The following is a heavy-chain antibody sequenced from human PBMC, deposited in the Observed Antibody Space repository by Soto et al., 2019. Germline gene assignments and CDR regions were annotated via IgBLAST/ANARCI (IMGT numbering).Heavy chain of an antibody. CDR2: IIPIFGTA. D-gene: IGHD2-2*01. CDR1: GGTFSSYA. V-gene: IGHV1-69*01. J-gene: IGHJ4*02. Sequence: QVQLVQSGAEVKKPGSSVKVSCKASGGTFSSYAISWVRQAPGQGLEWMGGIIPIFGTANYAQKFQGRVTITADESTSTAYLELRSLRSEDTVVYYRARETVGEAPAAIPLFDYWGQGTRVTVSS. CDR3: ARETVGEAPAAIPLFDY.